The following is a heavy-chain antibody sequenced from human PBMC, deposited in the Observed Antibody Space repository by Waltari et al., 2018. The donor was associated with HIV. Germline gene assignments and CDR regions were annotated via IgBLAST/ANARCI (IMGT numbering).Heavy chain of an antibody. CDR2: ISAYNDNT. D-gene: IGHD3-22*01. V-gene: IGHV1-18*01. Sequence: QAPLVQSGAEVKQPVASVTVPCKASGSTFHTYGIPWVRTAPRDVPASMGWISAYNDNTNYAQTFQGRVTMTTDTSATTAYMELRSLRSGDTAVYYCARDQTPYYYDSSGFIPDAFDVWGQGTMVTVSS. J-gene: IGHJ3*01. CDR3: ARDQTPYYYDSSGFIPDAFDV. CDR1: GSTFHTYG.